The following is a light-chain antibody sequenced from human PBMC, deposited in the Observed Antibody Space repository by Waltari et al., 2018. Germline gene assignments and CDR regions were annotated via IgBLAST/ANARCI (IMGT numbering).Light chain of an antibody. CDR1: SSDVGGYNY. J-gene: IGLJ3*02. CDR2: DVS. Sequence: QSALTQPASVSGSPGQSITISCPGTSSDVGGYNYVSWYQQHPGKAPKLMIYDVSNRTAGVSNRFSGSKSGNTASLTISGLQAEDEADYYCSSYTSSSTPWVFGGGTKLTVL. V-gene: IGLV2-14*03. CDR3: SSYTSSSTPWV.